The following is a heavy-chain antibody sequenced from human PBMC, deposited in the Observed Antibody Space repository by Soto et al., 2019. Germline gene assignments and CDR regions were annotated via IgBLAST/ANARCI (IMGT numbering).Heavy chain of an antibody. Sequence: QLQLQESGSGLVKPSQTLSLTCAVSGGSITTVGYSWSWIRQPPGKGLEWIGYIFHSGISYSNPSLKGRFTMSVDGSKNRFSLRLSSVTAADTAVYYCARRISARTYYFDYWGQGTLVTVSS. CDR1: GGSITTVGYS. J-gene: IGHJ4*02. CDR3: ARRISARTYYFDY. V-gene: IGHV4-30-2*01. D-gene: IGHD6-6*01. CDR2: IFHSGIS.